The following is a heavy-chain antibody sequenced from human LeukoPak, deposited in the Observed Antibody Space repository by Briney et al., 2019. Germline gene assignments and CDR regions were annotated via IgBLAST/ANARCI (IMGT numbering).Heavy chain of an antibody. CDR1: GFTFNRYW. CDR2: INSDGSST. Sequence: GGSPRLSCAASGFTFNRYWMHWVRQGPGKGLVWVSRINSDGSSTTYADSVKGRFTISRDNARNTLYLQMNSLRAEDTAVYYCARGRGTIYMFDYWGQGTLVTVSS. V-gene: IGHV3-74*01. J-gene: IGHJ4*02. D-gene: IGHD2/OR15-2a*01. CDR3: ARGRGTIYMFDY.